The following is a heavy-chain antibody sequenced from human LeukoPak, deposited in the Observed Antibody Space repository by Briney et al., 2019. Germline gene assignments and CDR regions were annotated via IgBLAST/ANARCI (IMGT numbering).Heavy chain of an antibody. Sequence: SVKVSCKASGGTFNSNAFHWVRQAPGQGLEWMGGIIPIFGSTKYAQKFQGRVTVTTDESTGTAYMVLSDLRSDDTAVYYCARGRSGIPAVTYNWFDPSGQGTLVTVSS. V-gene: IGHV1-69*05. D-gene: IGHD6-13*01. CDR2: IIPIFGST. J-gene: IGHJ5*02. CDR1: GGTFNSNA. CDR3: ARGRSGIPAVTYNWFDP.